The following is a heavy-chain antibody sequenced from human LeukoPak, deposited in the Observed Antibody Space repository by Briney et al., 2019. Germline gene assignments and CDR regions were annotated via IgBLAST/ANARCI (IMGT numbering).Heavy chain of an antibody. V-gene: IGHV1-18*04. CDR1: GYTFTSYG. Sequence: GASVKVSCKASGYTFTSYGISWVRQAPGQGLEWMGWISAYNGDTNYAQNLQDRVFMNTDTSTSTAYMELRSLRSDDTAVYYCARDGTSTDDYWGQGTLVTVSS. D-gene: IGHD1-7*01. J-gene: IGHJ4*02. CDR2: ISAYNGDT. CDR3: ARDGTSTDDY.